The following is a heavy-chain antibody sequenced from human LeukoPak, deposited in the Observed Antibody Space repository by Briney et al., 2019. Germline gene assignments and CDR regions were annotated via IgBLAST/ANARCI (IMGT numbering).Heavy chain of an antibody. CDR3: ARDLTSSWYGSLDY. D-gene: IGHD6-13*01. J-gene: IGHJ4*02. V-gene: IGHV3-30-3*01. CDR1: GFTSSSYA. CDR2: ISYDGSNK. Sequence: GGSLRLSCAASGFTSSSYAMHWVRQAPGKGLEWVAVISYDGSNKYYADSVKGRFTISRDNSKNTLYLQMNSLRAEDTAVYYCARDLTSSWYGSLDYWGQGTLVTVSS.